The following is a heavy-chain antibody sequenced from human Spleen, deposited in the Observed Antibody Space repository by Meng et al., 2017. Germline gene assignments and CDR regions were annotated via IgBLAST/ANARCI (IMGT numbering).Heavy chain of an antibody. Sequence: QPQLQESGPGLVKPSETLSLTCSVSGDSISSSDSYWGWIRQSPGKGVEWIGSIAHSGFTYYTPSLESRVTVSVDTSRSQFSLELTSVTAADTAVYYCVRSRAWVRTGFDPWGQGTLVTVSS. D-gene: IGHD1/OR15-1a*01. V-gene: IGHV4-39*01. CDR3: VRSRAWVRTGFDP. CDR1: GDSISSSDSY. CDR2: IAHSGFT. J-gene: IGHJ5*02.